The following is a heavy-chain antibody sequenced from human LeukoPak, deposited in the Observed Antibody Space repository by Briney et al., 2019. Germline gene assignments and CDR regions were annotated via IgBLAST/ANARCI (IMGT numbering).Heavy chain of an antibody. D-gene: IGHD3-22*01. J-gene: IGHJ4*02. V-gene: IGHV3-48*03. Sequence: GGSLRLSCAASGFTFSSYEMNWVRQAPGKGLEWVSYISSSGNTIYYADSVKGRFTISRDNAKNSLYLQMNSLRAEDTAIYYCARDKNYYDSSGRRKVTDYXXXGTLVTVSX. CDR3: ARDKNYYDSSGRRKVTDY. CDR1: GFTFSSYE. CDR2: ISSSGNTI.